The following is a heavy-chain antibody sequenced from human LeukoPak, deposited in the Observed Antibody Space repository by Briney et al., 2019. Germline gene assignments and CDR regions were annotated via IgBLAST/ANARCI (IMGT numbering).Heavy chain of an antibody. Sequence: GGSLRLSCAASGFTFRSYWMSWVRQAPGKGLEWVANIKQDGSEKYYVDSVKGRFTISRDNAKNSLYLQMNSLRAEDTAVYYCARVAFEDYVWGSYRPPYYWGQGTLVTVSS. CDR2: IKQDGSEK. CDR3: ARVAFEDYVWGSYRPPYY. V-gene: IGHV3-7*01. D-gene: IGHD3-16*02. J-gene: IGHJ4*02. CDR1: GFTFRSYW.